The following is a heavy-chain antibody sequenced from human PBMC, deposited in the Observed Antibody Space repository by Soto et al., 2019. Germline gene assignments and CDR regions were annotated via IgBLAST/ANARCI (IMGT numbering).Heavy chain of an antibody. CDR1: GYSFTPYW. CDR2: IYPGDSDT. CDR3: ARGSTAYYFDY. D-gene: IGHD2-21*02. Sequence: GESLKISCKGSGYSFTPYWIGWVRQMPGKGLEWMGMIYPGDSDTRYSPSFQGQVTISADKSITTAYLQWSSLKASDTAIYYCARGSTAYYFDYWGQGTQVTVSS. J-gene: IGHJ4*02. V-gene: IGHV5-51*01.